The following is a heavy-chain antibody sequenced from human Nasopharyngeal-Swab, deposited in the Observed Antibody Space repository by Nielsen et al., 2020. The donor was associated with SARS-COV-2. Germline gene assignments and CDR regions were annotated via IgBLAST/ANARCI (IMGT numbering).Heavy chain of an antibody. D-gene: IGHD3-10*01. CDR3: ARVRYGSGSYFDY. Sequence: GGSLRLSCAASGFTFSSYDMHWVRQAPGKGLEWVSAISGSGGSTYYADSVKGRFTISRDNSKNTLYLQVNSLRAEDTAVYYCARVRYGSGSYFDYWGQGTLVTVSS. CDR1: GFTFSSYD. V-gene: IGHV3-23*01. J-gene: IGHJ4*02. CDR2: ISGSGGST.